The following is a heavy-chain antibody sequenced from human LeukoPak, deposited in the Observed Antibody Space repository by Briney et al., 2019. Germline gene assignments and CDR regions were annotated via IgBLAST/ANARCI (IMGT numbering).Heavy chain of an antibody. CDR2: INHSGST. CDR3: ARAESEDCSGGSCYTFDY. D-gene: IGHD2-15*01. CDR1: GGSFSGYY. Sequence: SETLSLTCAVYGGSFSGYYWSWIRQPPGKGLEWIGEINHSGSTNYNPSLKSRVTISVDTSKNQFSLKLSSVTAADTAVYYCARAESEDCSGGSCYTFDYWGQGTLVTVSS. V-gene: IGHV4-34*01. J-gene: IGHJ4*02.